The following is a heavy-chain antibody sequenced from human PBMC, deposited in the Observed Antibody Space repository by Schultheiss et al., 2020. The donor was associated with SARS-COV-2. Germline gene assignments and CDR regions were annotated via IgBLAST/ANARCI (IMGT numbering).Heavy chain of an antibody. J-gene: IGHJ3*01. CDR1: GFTFDDYV. D-gene: IGHD3-22*01. Sequence: GGSLRLSCAASGFTFDDYVMHWVRQAPGKGLVWVSRINSDGLATTYADSVKARFTNSRDNAKNTVYLQMNSLRVEDTAIYYCARGAHSSTDAFDVWGQGTVVTVSS. CDR2: INSDGLAT. V-gene: IGHV3-74*01. CDR3: ARGAHSSTDAFDV.